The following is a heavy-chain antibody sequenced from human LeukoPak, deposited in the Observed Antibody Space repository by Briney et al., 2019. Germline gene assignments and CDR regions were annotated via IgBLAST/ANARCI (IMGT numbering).Heavy chain of an antibody. CDR2: ISSSSSTI. Sequence: PGGSLRLSCAASGFTFSSYSMNWVRQAPGKGLEWVSYISSSSSTIYYADSVKGRFTISRDNAKNSLYLQMNSLRAEDTAVYYWARALRYFDWLSTSPEYNWFDPWGQGTLVTVSS. V-gene: IGHV3-48*01. CDR1: GFTFSSYS. CDR3: ARALRYFDWLSTSPEYNWFDP. D-gene: IGHD3-9*01. J-gene: IGHJ5*02.